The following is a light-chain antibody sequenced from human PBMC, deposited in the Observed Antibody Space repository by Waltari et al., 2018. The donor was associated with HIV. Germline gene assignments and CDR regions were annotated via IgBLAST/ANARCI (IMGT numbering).Light chain of an antibody. J-gene: IGKJ1*01. Sequence: DIQMTQSPSSLSASVGDRVTITCRASPSISSYLNWYQQKPGIAPKLLIYAASSLQSGVPSRFSGSGSGTDFTLTISSLQPEDFAIYYCQQSYSSWTFGQGTKVEIK. CDR1: PSISSY. CDR2: AAS. V-gene: IGKV1-39*01. CDR3: QQSYSSWT.